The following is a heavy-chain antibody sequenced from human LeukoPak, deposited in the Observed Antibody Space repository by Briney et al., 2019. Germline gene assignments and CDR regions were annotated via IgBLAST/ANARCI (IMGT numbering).Heavy chain of an antibody. D-gene: IGHD3-3*01. CDR2: MNPNSGNT. CDR3: ARGYDFWSGYLDV. CDR1: GYTFTSYG. J-gene: IGHJ6*04. V-gene: IGHV1-8*03. Sequence: GASVTVTCTASGYTFTSYGISWVRQAPGQGLEWMGWMNPNSGNTGYAQKFQGRVTITRDTSITTAYMELSSLRSEDTAVYYCARGYDFWSGYLDVWGKGTTVTVSS.